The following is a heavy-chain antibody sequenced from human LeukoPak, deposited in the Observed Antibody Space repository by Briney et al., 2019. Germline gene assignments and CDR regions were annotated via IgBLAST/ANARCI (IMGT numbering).Heavy chain of an antibody. Sequence: GGSLRLSCAASGFTLRSHAISWVRQAPGKGLGWVSGISGSGGSTYYVDSVKGRFTISRDNSKNTLYLQMNSLRADDTAVYYCAKQMSTVTFTPFDYWGQGTLVTVSS. D-gene: IGHD4-17*01. CDR2: ISGSGGST. CDR1: GFTLRSHA. CDR3: AKQMSTVTFTPFDY. J-gene: IGHJ4*02. V-gene: IGHV3-23*01.